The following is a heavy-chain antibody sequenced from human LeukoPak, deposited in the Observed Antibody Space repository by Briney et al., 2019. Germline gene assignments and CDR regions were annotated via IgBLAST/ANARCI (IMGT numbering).Heavy chain of an antibody. D-gene: IGHD2-15*01. CDR1: GFTFSYYE. Sequence: GGSLRLSCAASGFTFSYYEMNWVRQAPGKGLEWVGRIKSKVNGGTTDYAAPVKGRFTISRDDSKNTLYFQMNSLKTEDTAVYYCTALGYPQYFHHWGQGTLVTVSS. V-gene: IGHV3-15*01. J-gene: IGHJ4*02. CDR2: IKSKVNGGTT. CDR3: TALGYPQYFHH.